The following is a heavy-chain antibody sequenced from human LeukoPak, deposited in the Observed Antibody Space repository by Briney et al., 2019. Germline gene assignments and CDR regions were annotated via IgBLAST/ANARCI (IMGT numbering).Heavy chain of an antibody. CDR3: ARENFYGKDV. CDR2: INSDGSTT. V-gene: IGHV3-74*01. J-gene: IGHJ6*02. CDR1: GFTFSRYW. Sequence: PGGSLRLSCAASGFTFSRYWMNWVRQAPGKGLVWVSRINSDGSTTRYADSVKGRFTISRDNAKNTMYLQMNSLRAEDTAVYYCARENFYGKDVWGQGTTVTVSS.